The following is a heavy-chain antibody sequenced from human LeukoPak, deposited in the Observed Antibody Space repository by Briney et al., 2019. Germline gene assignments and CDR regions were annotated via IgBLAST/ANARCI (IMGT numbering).Heavy chain of an antibody. J-gene: IGHJ5*02. V-gene: IGHV3-11*01. CDR1: GFTFSDYY. CDR2: ISSSGSTI. D-gene: IGHD3-10*01. Sequence: GGSLRLSCAASGFTFSDYYMSWIRQAPGKGLEWVLYISSSGSTIYYADSVKGRFTISRDNAKNSLYLQMNSLRAEDTAVYYCARGPRRELWFGEFNWFDLWGQGTLVTVSS. CDR3: ARGPRRELWFGEFNWFDL.